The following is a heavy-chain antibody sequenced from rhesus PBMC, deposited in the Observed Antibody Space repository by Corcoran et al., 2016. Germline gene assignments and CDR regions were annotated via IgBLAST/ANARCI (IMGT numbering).Heavy chain of an antibody. J-gene: IGHJ4*01. CDR2: IYGKTAST. D-gene: IGHD2-21*01. CDR1: GGSISDYYY. Sequence: QVQLQESGPGLVKPSETLSLTCAVSGGSISDYYYWNWIRQPPGKGLEWIGKIYGKTASTTHTPARKSRGTLSKNTSKSQFFRRLNFMTAADTAVYYCARDGGSGFNYWGQGVLVTVSS. V-gene: IGHV4S9*01. CDR3: ARDGGSGFNY.